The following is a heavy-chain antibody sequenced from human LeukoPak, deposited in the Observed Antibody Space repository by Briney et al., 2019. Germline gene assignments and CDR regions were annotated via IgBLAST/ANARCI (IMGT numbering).Heavy chain of an antibody. V-gene: IGHV3-9*01. CDR1: GFTFDDYA. D-gene: IGHD2-15*01. CDR3: AKEISGGDGMDV. J-gene: IGHJ6*02. Sequence: GRSLRLSCAASGFTFDDYAMHWVRQAPGKGLEWVSGISRNSGSIGYADSVKGRFTISRDNAKNSLYLKMNSLRAEDTALYYCAKEISGGDGMDVWGQGTTVTVSS. CDR2: ISRNSGSI.